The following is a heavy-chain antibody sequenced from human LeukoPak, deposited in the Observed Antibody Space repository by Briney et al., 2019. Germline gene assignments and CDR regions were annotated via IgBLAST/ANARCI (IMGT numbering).Heavy chain of an antibody. CDR3: ARDRVGATLYFDY. V-gene: IGHV3-23*01. Sequence: GGSLRLSCAASGFTFSVYGMSWVRQAPGKGLEWVSALSGSGGTTYYADFMKGRFTISRDNSKNTLYLQMNSLRAEDTAVYYCARDRVGATLYFDYWGQGTLVTVSS. CDR1: GFTFSVYG. D-gene: IGHD1-26*01. CDR2: LSGSGGTT. J-gene: IGHJ4*02.